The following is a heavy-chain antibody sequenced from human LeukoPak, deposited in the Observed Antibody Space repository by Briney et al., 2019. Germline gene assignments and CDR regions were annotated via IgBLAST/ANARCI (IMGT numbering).Heavy chain of an antibody. CDR1: GGSFSGYY. Sequence: SETLSLTCAVYGGSFSGYYWSWIRQPPGKGLEWIGEINHSGSTNYNPSLKSRVTISVDTSKNQFSLKLSSVTAADTAVYYCAGSYSSGWNFDYWGQGTLVTVSS. CDR2: INHSGST. V-gene: IGHV4-34*01. D-gene: IGHD6-19*01. J-gene: IGHJ4*02. CDR3: AGSYSSGWNFDY.